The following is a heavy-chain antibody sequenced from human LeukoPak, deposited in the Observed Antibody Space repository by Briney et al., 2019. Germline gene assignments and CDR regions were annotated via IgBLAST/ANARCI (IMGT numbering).Heavy chain of an antibody. Sequence: GGSLRLSCAASGFAFSTYSMIWVRQAPGKGLEWVSSISSTSAYIYYADSLKGRFTISRDNAKNSLYLQMNSLRAEDTAVYYCARALGYSYGYAVDYWGQGTLVTVSS. CDR3: ARALGYSYGYAVDY. CDR2: ISSTSAYI. D-gene: IGHD5-18*01. V-gene: IGHV3-21*06. CDR1: GFAFSTYS. J-gene: IGHJ4*02.